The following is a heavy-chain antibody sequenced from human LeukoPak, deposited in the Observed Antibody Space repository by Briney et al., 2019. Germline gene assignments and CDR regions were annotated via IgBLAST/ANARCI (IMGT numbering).Heavy chain of an antibody. CDR1: GYTFTSYG. CDR2: MNPNSGNT. J-gene: IGHJ4*02. V-gene: IGHV1-8*02. Sequence: ASVKVSCKASGYTFTSYGISWVRQAPGQGLEWMGWMNPNSGNTGYAQKFQGRVTMTRNTSISTAYMELSSLRSEDTAVYYCARLGAVATIKDYWGQGTLVTVSS. D-gene: IGHD5-12*01. CDR3: ARLGAVATIKDY.